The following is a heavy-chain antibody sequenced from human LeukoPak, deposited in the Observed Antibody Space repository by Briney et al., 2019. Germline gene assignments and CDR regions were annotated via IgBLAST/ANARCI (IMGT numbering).Heavy chain of an antibody. Sequence: PGGSLRLSCAASGFTFSSYAMSWVRQAPGKGLEWVSAFSGSGGSPYYADSVKGRFTISRDNSKNTLYLQMNSLRAEDTAVYYCAKDAASVYYYDSSGYYYFDYWGQGTLVTVSS. D-gene: IGHD3-22*01. CDR3: AKDAASVYYYDSSGYYYFDY. V-gene: IGHV3-23*01. CDR1: GFTFSSYA. J-gene: IGHJ4*02. CDR2: FSGSGGSP.